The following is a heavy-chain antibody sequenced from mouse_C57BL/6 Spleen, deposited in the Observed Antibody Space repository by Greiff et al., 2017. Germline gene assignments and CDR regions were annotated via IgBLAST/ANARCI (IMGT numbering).Heavy chain of an antibody. J-gene: IGHJ3*01. CDR1: GYTFTDYN. CDR3: ARTGYDYPAWFAC. V-gene: IGHV1-22*01. D-gene: IGHD2-4*01. Sequence: EVQLQQSGPELVKPGASVKMSCKASGYTFTDYNMHWVKQSHGKSLEWIGYINPNNGGTSYNQKFKGKATLTVNKSSSTAYMELRSQTSEKSAVYCCARTGYDYPAWFACWGQGTLVTVSA. CDR2: INPNNGGT.